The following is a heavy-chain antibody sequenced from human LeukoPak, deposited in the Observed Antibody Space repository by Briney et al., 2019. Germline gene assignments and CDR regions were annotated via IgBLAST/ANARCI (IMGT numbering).Heavy chain of an antibody. Sequence: ASVKVSCKASGYTFTNYGISWVRQAPGQGLEWMGWISAYNGNTNYAQKVQDRVTMTTDTSTSTAYMELRGLRSDDTAVYYCARLNNVGYYDSSGYYTWGQGTLVTVSS. V-gene: IGHV1-18*01. CDR3: ARLNNVGYYDSSGYYT. CDR2: ISAYNGNT. J-gene: IGHJ5*02. CDR1: GYTFTNYG. D-gene: IGHD3-22*01.